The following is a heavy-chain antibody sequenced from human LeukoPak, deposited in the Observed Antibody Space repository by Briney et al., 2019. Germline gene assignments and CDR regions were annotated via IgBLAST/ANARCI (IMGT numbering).Heavy chain of an antibody. CDR3: ARDLNTG. J-gene: IGHJ4*02. Sequence: GGSLRLSCAASGFTFSTYSMNWVRQAPGKGLEWVPYISSGSDTIYYAASVKGRFTISRDNAQNSLYLQMNSLTDEDTAVYYCARDLNTGWGQGTLVTVSS. CDR2: ISSGSDTI. CDR1: GFTFSTYS. D-gene: IGHD1-14*01. V-gene: IGHV3-48*02.